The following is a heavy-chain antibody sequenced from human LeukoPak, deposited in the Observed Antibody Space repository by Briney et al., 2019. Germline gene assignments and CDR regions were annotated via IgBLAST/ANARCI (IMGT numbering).Heavy chain of an antibody. CDR2: FYYSGTT. CDR1: GGSISHYY. V-gene: IGHV4-59*01. J-gene: IGHJ6*02. CDR3: AREDPQTTVPEGMDV. D-gene: IGHD4-17*01. Sequence: ETLSLTCTVSGGSISHYYWSWIRQSPGKGLEWIGYFYYSGTTNYNPSLKSRVTISVDTSRNQFSLQLRSVTAADTAVYYCAREDPQTTVPEGMDVWGQGTTVIVSS.